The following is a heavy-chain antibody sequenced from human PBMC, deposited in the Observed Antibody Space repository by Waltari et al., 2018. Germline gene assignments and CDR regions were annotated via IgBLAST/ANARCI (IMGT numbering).Heavy chain of an antibody. D-gene: IGHD6-6*01. V-gene: IGHV3-53*01. CDR3: ARDRGITSSERFDY. CDR1: DFTVSSGS. CDR2: SNDGGTK. J-gene: IGHJ4*02. Sequence: EVQLVESGGGLIQPGGSLRLSCAASDFTVSSGSMTWVRQAPGRGLEWVSVSNDGGTKDYADSVKGRFTISRDNSKNTLFRQRNSLRAEDTAVYYCARDRGITSSERFDYWGQGTLVTVSS.